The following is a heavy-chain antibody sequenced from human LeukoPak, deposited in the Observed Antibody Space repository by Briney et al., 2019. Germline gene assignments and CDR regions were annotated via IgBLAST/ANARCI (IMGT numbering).Heavy chain of an antibody. Sequence: GGSLRLSCAASGFTFSSYSMNWVRQAPGKGLEWVSYISSSSSTIYYADSVKGRFTISRDNAKNSLYLQMNSLRAEDTAVYYCARDPYYDSSGVGDYWGQGTLVTVSS. CDR1: GFTFSSYS. CDR2: ISSSSSTI. CDR3: ARDPYYDSSGVGDY. D-gene: IGHD3-22*01. V-gene: IGHV3-48*01. J-gene: IGHJ4*02.